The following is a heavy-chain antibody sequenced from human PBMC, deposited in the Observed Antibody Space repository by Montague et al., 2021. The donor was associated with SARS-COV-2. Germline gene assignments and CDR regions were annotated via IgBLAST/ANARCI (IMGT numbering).Heavy chain of an antibody. J-gene: IGHJ6*02. CDR1: GFTFSSYA. CDR2: ISGSGGST. V-gene: IGHV3-23*01. Sequence: SLRLSCAASGFTFSSYAMSWVRQAPGKGLEWVSAISGSGGSTYYADSVKGRFTISRDSSKNTLYLQMNSLRAEDTAVYYCAKDSHIAAAVFYYYGMDVWGQGTTVTVSS. CDR3: AKDSHIAAAVFYYYGMDV. D-gene: IGHD6-13*01.